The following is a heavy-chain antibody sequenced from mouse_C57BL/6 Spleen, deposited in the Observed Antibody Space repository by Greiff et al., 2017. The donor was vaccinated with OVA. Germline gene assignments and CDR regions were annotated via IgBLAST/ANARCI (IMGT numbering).Heavy chain of an antibody. Sequence: VQLQQSGPELVKPGASVKMSCKASGYTFTDYNMHWVKQSHGKSLEWIGYINPNNGGTSYNQKFKGKATLTVNKSSSTAYMELRSLTSEDSAVYYCARGGGYYYGRRGYFDVWGTGTTVTVSS. CDR1: GYTFTDYN. J-gene: IGHJ1*03. CDR3: ARGGGYYYGRRGYFDV. CDR2: INPNNGGT. D-gene: IGHD1-1*01. V-gene: IGHV1-22*01.